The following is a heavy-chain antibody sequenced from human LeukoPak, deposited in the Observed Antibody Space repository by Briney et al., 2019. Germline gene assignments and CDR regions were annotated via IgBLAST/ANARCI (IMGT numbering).Heavy chain of an antibody. CDR1: GGSISSGGYY. Sequence: PSQTLSLTCTVSGGSISSGGYYWRWIPQHPGKGLDWIGYSYYSGSTYYYPSLKIRITISVYTSKNQFTLKLSSVTDADTAVYYCATGEYYSSTSCQNSYFDYWGQGTLVTVSS. J-gene: IGHJ4*02. CDR3: ATGEYYSSTSCQNSYFDY. V-gene: IGHV4-31*03. D-gene: IGHD2-2*01. CDR2: SYYSGST.